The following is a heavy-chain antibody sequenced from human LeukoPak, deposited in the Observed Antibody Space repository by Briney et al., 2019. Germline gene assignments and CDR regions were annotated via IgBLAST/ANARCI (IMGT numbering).Heavy chain of an antibody. J-gene: IGHJ4*02. V-gene: IGHV3-66*02. CDR2: IYSGGST. CDR3: AGGYSYGPDVFDY. CDR1: GFTVSSNY. D-gene: IGHD5-18*01. Sequence: GGSLRLSCAVSGFTVSSNYMSWVRQAPGKGLEWVSVIYSGGSTYYADSVKGRFTISRDNSKNTLYLQMNSLRAEDTAVYYCAGGYSYGPDVFDYWGQGTLVTVSS.